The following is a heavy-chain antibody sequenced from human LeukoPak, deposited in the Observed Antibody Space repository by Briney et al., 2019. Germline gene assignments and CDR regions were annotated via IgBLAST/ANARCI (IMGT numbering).Heavy chain of an antibody. CDR1: GGSMSTDGYF. CDR3: ARFYHNGMDV. Sequence: PSETLSLTCTVSGGSMSTDGYFWGWIRQPPGKQMEWIATIYYRGNSYYSPSLKSRVIITADTSKNQFSLKLTSVSAADTAVYFCARFYHNGMDVWGQGTTVTVSS. CDR2: IYYRGNS. V-gene: IGHV4-39*01. J-gene: IGHJ6*02.